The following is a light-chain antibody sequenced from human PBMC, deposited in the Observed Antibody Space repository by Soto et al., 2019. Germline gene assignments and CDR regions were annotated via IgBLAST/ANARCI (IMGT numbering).Light chain of an antibody. CDR2: DAS. V-gene: IGKV1-5*01. Sequence: DIQLTQSHFTLSASVGDRVTLTCRASQTISSWLAWYQQIPGKAPKLLIYDASNLESGVPSRFSGSGSGTEFTLTVSSLQPDDFATYYCHQYNYYRPTFGQGTKVDI. CDR3: HQYNYYRPT. CDR1: QTISSW. J-gene: IGKJ1*01.